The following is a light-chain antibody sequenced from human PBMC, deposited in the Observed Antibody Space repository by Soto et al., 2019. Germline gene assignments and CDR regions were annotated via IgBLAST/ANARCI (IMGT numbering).Light chain of an antibody. V-gene: IGLV2-14*03. CDR3: CSYTTGSTLGV. CDR1: TSDIGNYNY. Sequence: QSVLTQPASVSGSPGQSITISCTGTTSDIGNYNYVSWYQQHPDKAPKLIIYDVSDRPLGVSTRFSGSKSGNTASLTISGLQAEDEADYYCCSYTTGSTLGVFGGGTELTVL. CDR2: DVS. J-gene: IGLJ2*01.